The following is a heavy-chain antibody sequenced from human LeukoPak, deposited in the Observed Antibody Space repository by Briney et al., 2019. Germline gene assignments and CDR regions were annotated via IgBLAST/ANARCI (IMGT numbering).Heavy chain of an antibody. Sequence: ASVKVSCKASGGTFSSYAISWVRQAPGQGLEWMGRIIPILGIASYAQKFQGRVTITADKSTSTAYIELSSLRSEDTAVYYCARGAGPASSSWYGWFDPWGQGTLVTVSS. CDR3: ARGAGPASSSWYGWFDP. CDR1: GGTFSSYA. D-gene: IGHD6-13*01. J-gene: IGHJ5*02. V-gene: IGHV1-69*04. CDR2: IIPILGIA.